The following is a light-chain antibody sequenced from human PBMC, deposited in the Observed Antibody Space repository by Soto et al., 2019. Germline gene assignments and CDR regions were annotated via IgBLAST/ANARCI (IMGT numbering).Light chain of an antibody. Sequence: EIVMTQSPATLSGSPGERATLSCRASQSVSSNLARYQQKPGQAPRLLIYGASTRATGIPARFSGSGSGTEFTLTISSLQSEDFAVYYCQQSGSTFGQGTKLEIE. J-gene: IGKJ2*02. V-gene: IGKV3-15*01. CDR2: GAS. CDR1: QSVSSN. CDR3: QQSGST.